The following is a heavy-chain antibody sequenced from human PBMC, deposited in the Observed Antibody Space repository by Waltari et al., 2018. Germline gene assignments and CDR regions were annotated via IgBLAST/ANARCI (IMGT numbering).Heavy chain of an antibody. J-gene: IGHJ4*02. V-gene: IGHV4-39*01. CDR3: ARHHYCSSTSCYSYYFDY. D-gene: IGHD2-2*01. Sequence: QLQLQESGPGLVKPSEPLSLTCTVPGGSIRSSSYYWGWVRQPQGKGLEWLGSIYYSGSTYYNPSLKSRVTISVDTSKNQFSLKLSSVTAADTAVYYCARHHYCSSTSCYSYYFDYWGQGTLVTVSS. CDR2: IYYSGST. CDR1: GGSIRSSSYY.